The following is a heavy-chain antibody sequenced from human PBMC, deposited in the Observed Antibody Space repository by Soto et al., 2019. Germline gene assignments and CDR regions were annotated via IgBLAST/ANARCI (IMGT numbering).Heavy chain of an antibody. J-gene: IGHJ4*02. V-gene: IGHV4-30-4*01. Sequence: QVQLQESGPGLVKPSQTLSLTCTVSGGSISSGDYYWSWIRQPPGKGLEWIGYIYYSGSTYYNPSLKNRVTLSVYTSKNQFSRKLSSVTAADTAVYYCARVGGFGATTIDYWGQGTLVTVSS. CDR3: ARVGGFGATTIDY. CDR1: GGSISSGDYY. CDR2: IYYSGST. D-gene: IGHD3-10*01.